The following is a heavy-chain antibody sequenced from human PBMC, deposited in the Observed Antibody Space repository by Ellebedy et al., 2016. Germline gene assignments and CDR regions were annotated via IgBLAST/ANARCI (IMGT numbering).Heavy chain of an antibody. J-gene: IGHJ4*02. CDR2: IKPGGSEI. CDR3: AKDYS. Sequence: GESLKISCAASGFGFSSYWMSWVRQAPGKGLEWVAKIKPGGSEIFHVDSVKGRFTISRDNAKDSVYLQMDSLRAEDTAVYYCAKDYSWGQGILVTVSS. V-gene: IGHV3-7*04. CDR1: GFGFSSYW.